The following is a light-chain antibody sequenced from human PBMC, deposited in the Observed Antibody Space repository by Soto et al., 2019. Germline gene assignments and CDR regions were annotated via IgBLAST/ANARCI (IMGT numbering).Light chain of an antibody. J-gene: IGLJ1*01. CDR3: SSYKSSNSFV. Sequence: QSALTQPASVSGSPGQTITISCTGTSSNVGGYNYVSWYQQHPGKAPKLMIYEVSNRPAGVSNRFSGSNSSNTASLTISGLQADDEADYYCSSYKSSNSFVFGTGTKLTVL. CDR2: EVS. CDR1: SSNVGGYNY. V-gene: IGLV2-14*01.